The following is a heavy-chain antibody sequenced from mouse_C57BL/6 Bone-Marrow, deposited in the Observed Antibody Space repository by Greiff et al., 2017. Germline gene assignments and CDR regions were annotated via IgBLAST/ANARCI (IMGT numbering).Heavy chain of an antibody. Sequence: QVQLQQPGAELVRPGTSVKLSCKASGYTFTSYWMHWVKQRPGQGLEWIGVIDPSDSYTNYNQKFKGKATLTVDTSSSTAYMQLSSLTSEDSAVYYCARDGYYQLYWYFDVWGTGTTVTVSS. D-gene: IGHD2-3*01. J-gene: IGHJ1*03. CDR2: IDPSDSYT. CDR1: GYTFTSYW. V-gene: IGHV1-59*01. CDR3: ARDGYYQLYWYFDV.